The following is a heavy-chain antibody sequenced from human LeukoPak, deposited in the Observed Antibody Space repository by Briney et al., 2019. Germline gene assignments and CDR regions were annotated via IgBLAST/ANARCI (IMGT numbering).Heavy chain of an antibody. V-gene: IGHV5-51*01. CDR1: GYTFNSFW. CDR3: ATSESQTKFDY. J-gene: IGHJ4*02. D-gene: IGHD3-10*01. CDR2: IFLGDSET. Sequence: GESLKIPCKGSGYTFNSFWIGWVRQMPGKGLEWMGIIFLGDSETIYSPSFQGQVTISADKSISTAYLQWSSLKASDTAMYYCATSESQTKFDYWGQGTLVTASS.